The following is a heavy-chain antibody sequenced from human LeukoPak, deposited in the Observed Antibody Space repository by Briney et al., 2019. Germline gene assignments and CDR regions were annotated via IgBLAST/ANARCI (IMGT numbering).Heavy chain of an antibody. V-gene: IGHV4-31*03. Sequence: SETLSLTCTVSGGSIRSYYWSWIRQHPGKGLEWIGYIYYSGSTYYNPSLKSRVTISVDTSKNQFSLKLSSVTAADTAVYYCARVPMVRGVIDYWGQGTLVTVSS. CDR3: ARVPMVRGVIDY. CDR2: IYYSGST. CDR1: GGSIRSYY. D-gene: IGHD3-10*01. J-gene: IGHJ4*02.